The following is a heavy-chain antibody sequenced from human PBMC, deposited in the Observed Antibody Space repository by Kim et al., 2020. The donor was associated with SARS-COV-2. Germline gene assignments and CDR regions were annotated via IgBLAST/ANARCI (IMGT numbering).Heavy chain of an antibody. Sequence: GGSLRLSCAASGFTFSSYSMNWVRQAPGKGLEWVSSISSSSSYIYYADSVKGRFTISRDNAKNSLYLQMNSLRAEDTAVYYCARVPVRYYYGMDVWGQGTTVTVSS. D-gene: IGHD3-10*02. CDR2: ISSSSSYI. J-gene: IGHJ6*02. CDR3: ARVPVRYYYGMDV. CDR1: GFTFSSYS. V-gene: IGHV3-21*01.